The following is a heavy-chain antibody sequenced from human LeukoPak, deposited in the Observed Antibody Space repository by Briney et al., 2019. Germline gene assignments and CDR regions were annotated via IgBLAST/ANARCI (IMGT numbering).Heavy chain of an antibody. D-gene: IGHD3-10*01. V-gene: IGHV4-61*02. CDR2: IYTSGST. J-gene: IGHJ3*02. CDR1: GGSISSGSYY. Sequence: PSQTLSLTCTVSGGSISSGSYYWSWIRQPAGKGLEWIGRIYTSGSTNYNPSLKSRVTISVDTSKNQFSLTLSSVTDADTAVYYCARDGYYGSGSYYKDAFDIWGQGTMVTVSS. CDR3: ARDGYYGSGSYYKDAFDI.